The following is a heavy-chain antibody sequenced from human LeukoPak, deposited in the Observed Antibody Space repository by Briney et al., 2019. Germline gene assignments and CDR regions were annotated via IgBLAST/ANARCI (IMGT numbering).Heavy chain of an antibody. CDR2: IYSGGST. J-gene: IGHJ4*02. CDR1: GFTVSSNY. D-gene: IGHD2-21*02. Sequence: GGSLRLSCAASGFTVSSNYMNWVRQAPGKGLEWVSVIYSGGSTYYADSVKGRFTIFRDNSKNTLYLQMNSLRAEDTAIYYCARESYCGGDCYLDYWGQGTLVTVSS. V-gene: IGHV3-53*01. CDR3: ARESYCGGDCYLDY.